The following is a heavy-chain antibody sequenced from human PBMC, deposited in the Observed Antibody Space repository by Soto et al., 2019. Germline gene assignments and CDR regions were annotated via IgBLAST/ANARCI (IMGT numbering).Heavy chain of an antibody. Sequence: ASVKLSCKDSGYTFTSYAMHWVRQAPGQRLEWMGWINAGNGNTKYSQKFQGRVTITRDTSASTAYMELSSLRSEDTAVYYCARSPGYSYGDYWGQGTLVTVSS. CDR1: GYTFTSYA. J-gene: IGHJ4*02. CDR2: INAGNGNT. CDR3: ARSPGYSYGDY. V-gene: IGHV1-3*01. D-gene: IGHD5-18*01.